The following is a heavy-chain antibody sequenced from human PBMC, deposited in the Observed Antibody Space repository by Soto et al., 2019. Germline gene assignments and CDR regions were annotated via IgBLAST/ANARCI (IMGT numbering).Heavy chain of an antibody. J-gene: IGHJ4*02. CDR2: ISYDGSNK. V-gene: IGHV3-30-3*01. CDR3: ARDEGDHSDY. Sequence: TGGSLRLSCAASGFTFSSYAMHWVRQAPGKGLEWVAVISYDGSNKYYADSVKGRFTISRDNSKNTLYLQMNSLRAEDTAVYYCARDEGDHSDYWGQGTLVTVSS. D-gene: IGHD1-26*01. CDR1: GFTFSSYA.